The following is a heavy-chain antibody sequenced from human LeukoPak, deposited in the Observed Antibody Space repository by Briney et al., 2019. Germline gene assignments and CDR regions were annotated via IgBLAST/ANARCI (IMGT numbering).Heavy chain of an antibody. D-gene: IGHD1-1*01. CDR2: IYSGGST. J-gene: IGHJ4*02. Sequence: GGSLRLSCAASGFTVSSNYMSWVRQAPGKGLEWVSVIYSGGSTYYADSVKGRFTISRHNSKNTLYLQMNSLRAEDTAVYYCARATTGDSAGYFDYWGQGTLVTVSS. V-gene: IGHV3-53*04. CDR3: ARATTGDSAGYFDY. CDR1: GFTVSSNY.